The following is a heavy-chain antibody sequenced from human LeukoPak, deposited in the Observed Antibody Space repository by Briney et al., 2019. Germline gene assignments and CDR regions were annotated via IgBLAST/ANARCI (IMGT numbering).Heavy chain of an antibody. CDR2: INPAGTYV. CDR1: GFTFSNYW. J-gene: IGHJ5*01. D-gene: IGHD1-26*01. CDR3: VRDWDHFDFDS. V-gene: IGHV3-74*01. Sequence: PGGSLRLSCAASGFTFSNYWIHWVRQAPGKGLVWVSRINPAGTYVNYADSVKGRFTISRDNAKKTVYLQMNSLRAEDTALFYCVRDWDHFDFDSWGQGTLVTVSS.